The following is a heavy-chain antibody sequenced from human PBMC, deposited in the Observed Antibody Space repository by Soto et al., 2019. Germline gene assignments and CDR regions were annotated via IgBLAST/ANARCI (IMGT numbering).Heavy chain of an antibody. CDR3: ARGETYYDYIWGSSSADSRVY. Sequence: GGSLRLSCAASGFTFSSYWMHWVRQAPGKGLVWVSRINSDGSSTSYADSVKGRFTISRDNAKNTLYLQMNSLRAEDTAVYYCARGETYYDYIWGSSSADSRVYWGQGTLVTVSS. V-gene: IGHV3-74*01. CDR1: GFTFSSYW. D-gene: IGHD3-16*01. J-gene: IGHJ4*02. CDR2: INSDGSST.